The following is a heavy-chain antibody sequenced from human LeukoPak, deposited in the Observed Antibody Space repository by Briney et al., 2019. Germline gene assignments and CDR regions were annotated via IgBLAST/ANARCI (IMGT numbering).Heavy chain of an antibody. J-gene: IGHJ6*02. CDR1: GGSISSSNW. D-gene: IGHD6-19*01. CDR3: ARVPYSSGRTYYYYGMDV. Sequence: SETLSLTCAVSGGSISSSNWWSWVRQPPGKGLEWIGEIFHSGSTNYNPSLKSRVIISVDKSKDQFSLKLSSVTAADTAVYYCARVPYSSGRTYYYYGMDVWGQGTTVTVSS. CDR2: IFHSGST. V-gene: IGHV4-4*02.